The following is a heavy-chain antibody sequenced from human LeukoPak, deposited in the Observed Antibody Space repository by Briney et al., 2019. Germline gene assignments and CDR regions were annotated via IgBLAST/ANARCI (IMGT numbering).Heavy chain of an antibody. CDR2: ISSNNGNT. D-gene: IGHD6-13*01. CDR3: ARGRAAGTFWLDY. V-gene: IGHV1-18*01. Sequence: ASVKVSCKASGYTFSSYGISWVRQAPGQGLEWMGWISSNNGNTNYAQKVQGRVTMTTDTSTSTAYMELRSLRSDDTAVYYCARGRAAGTFWLDYWGQGTLVTVSS. J-gene: IGHJ4*02. CDR1: GYTFSSYG.